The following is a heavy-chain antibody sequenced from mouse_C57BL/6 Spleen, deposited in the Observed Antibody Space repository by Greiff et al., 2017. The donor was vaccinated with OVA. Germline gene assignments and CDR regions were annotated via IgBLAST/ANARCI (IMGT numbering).Heavy chain of an antibody. CDR3: ARAAYSYAMGY. J-gene: IGHJ4*01. D-gene: IGHD2-10*01. Sequence: VQLQQPGAELVMPGASVKLSCKASGYTFTSYWMHWVKQRPGQGLEWIGEIDPSDSYTNYNQKFKGKSTLTVDKSSSTAYMQLSSLTSEDSAVYYCARAAYSYAMGYWGQGTSVTVSS. CDR2: IDPSDSYT. CDR1: GYTFTSYW. V-gene: IGHV1-69*01.